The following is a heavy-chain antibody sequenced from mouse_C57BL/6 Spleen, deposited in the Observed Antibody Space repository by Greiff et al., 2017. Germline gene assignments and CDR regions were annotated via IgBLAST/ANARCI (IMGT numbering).Heavy chain of an antibody. CDR2: ISYDGSN. D-gene: IGHD1-1*01. Sequence: VQLQQSGPGLVKPSQSLSLTCSVTGYSITSGYYWNWIRQFPGNKLEWMGYISYDGSNNYNPSLKNRISITRDTSKNQFFLKLNSVTTEDTATYYCARDPDYYGSSYRLFDYWGQGTTLTVSS. J-gene: IGHJ2*01. V-gene: IGHV3-6*01. CDR3: ARDPDYYGSSYRLFDY. CDR1: GYSITSGYY.